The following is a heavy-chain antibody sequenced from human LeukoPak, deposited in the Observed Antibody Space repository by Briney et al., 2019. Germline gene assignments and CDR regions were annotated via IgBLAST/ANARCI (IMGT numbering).Heavy chain of an antibody. J-gene: IGHJ4*02. V-gene: IGHV4-34*01. Sequence: SETLSLTCAVYGGSFSGYYWSWIRQPPGKGLEWIGEINHSGSTNYNPSLKSRVTISVDTSKNQFSLKLSSVTAADTAVHYCARGERPLDYWGQGTLVTVSS. CDR2: INHSGST. CDR3: ARGERPLDY. CDR1: GGSFSGYY.